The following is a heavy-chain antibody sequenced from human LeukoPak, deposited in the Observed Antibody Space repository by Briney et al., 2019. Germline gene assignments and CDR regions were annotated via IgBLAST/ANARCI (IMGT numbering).Heavy chain of an antibody. CDR2: IYYSGST. J-gene: IGHJ3*02. Sequence: PSETLSLTCTVSGGSSSSSSYYCGWIRQPRGKGLEWIGGIYYSGSTYYNPSLTSRVTISVDTSKNQFSLKLSSVSAADTAVYYCARHLLSVGATDYDAFDIWGQGTMVTVSS. CDR1: GGSSSSSSYY. D-gene: IGHD1-26*01. CDR3: ARHLLSVGATDYDAFDI. V-gene: IGHV4-39*01.